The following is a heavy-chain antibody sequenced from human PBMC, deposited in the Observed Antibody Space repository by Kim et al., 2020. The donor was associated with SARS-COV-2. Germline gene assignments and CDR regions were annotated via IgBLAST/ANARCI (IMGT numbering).Heavy chain of an antibody. Sequence: SQTLSLTCTVSGGSISSYYWSWIRQPPGKGLEWIGYIYYSGSTNYNPSLKSRVTISVDTSKNQFSLKLSSVTAADTAVYYCARLYYYDSSGYYLAPAVGAFDIWGQGTMVTVSS. D-gene: IGHD3-22*01. CDR2: IYYSGST. J-gene: IGHJ3*02. V-gene: IGHV4-59*08. CDR1: GGSISSYY. CDR3: ARLYYYDSSGYYLAPAVGAFDI.